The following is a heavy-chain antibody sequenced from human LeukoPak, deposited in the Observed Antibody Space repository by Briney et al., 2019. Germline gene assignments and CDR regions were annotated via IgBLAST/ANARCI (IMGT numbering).Heavy chain of an antibody. CDR1: GGSFSGYY. Sequence: SETLSLTCAVYGGSFSGYYWSWIRQPPGKGLEWIGEINHSGSTNYNPSLKSRVTISVDTSKNQFSLKLSSVTAADTAVYYCARSDHDYGGSPVDYWGQGTLVTVSS. D-gene: IGHD4-23*01. J-gene: IGHJ4*02. V-gene: IGHV4-34*01. CDR3: ARSDHDYGGSPVDY. CDR2: INHSGST.